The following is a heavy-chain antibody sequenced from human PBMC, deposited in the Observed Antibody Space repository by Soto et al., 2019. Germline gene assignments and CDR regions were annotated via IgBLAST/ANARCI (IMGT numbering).Heavy chain of an antibody. V-gene: IGHV3-21*01. CDR1: GFSFSSYN. J-gene: IGHJ4*02. Sequence: TVGSLRLSCSASGFSFSSYNMIWVRQAPGEGLEWVSFISSGSNSIYYAASVQGRFSISRDNAKNSLFLQMNSLRAEDTAVYYCARAFAGTSSSDYWGQGTLVTVSS. D-gene: IGHD6-13*01. CDR3: ARAFAGTSSSDY. CDR2: ISSGSNSI.